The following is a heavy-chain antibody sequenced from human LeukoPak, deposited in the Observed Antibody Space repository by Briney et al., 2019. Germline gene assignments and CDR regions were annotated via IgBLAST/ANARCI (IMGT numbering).Heavy chain of an antibody. CDR2: IYSGGDT. CDR1: AFTVSSNY. CDR3: ARDQVGCGGDCYGDAFDL. J-gene: IGHJ3*01. Sequence: GGSLRLSCAASAFTVSSNYMTWVRQAPGKGLEWVSVIYSGGDTYYVDSVKGRFTISRDNSKNTLYLQMNSLRAEDTAVYYCARDQVGCGGDCYGDAFDLWGQGTLVNVSS. D-gene: IGHD2-21*02. V-gene: IGHV3-66*01.